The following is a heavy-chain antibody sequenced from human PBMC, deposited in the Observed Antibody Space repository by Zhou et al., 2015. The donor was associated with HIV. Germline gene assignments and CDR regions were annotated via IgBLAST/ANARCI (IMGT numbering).Heavy chain of an antibody. CDR3: ASSMVQGVIVYYYYMDV. D-gene: IGHD3-10*01. Sequence: QVQLVQSGAEVKKPGSSVKVSCKASGGTFSSYAISWVRQAPGQGLEWMGGIIPIFGTANYAQKFQGRVTITADESTSTAYMELSSLRSEDTAVYYCASSMVQGVIVYYYYMDVWGKGTTVTVSS. J-gene: IGHJ6*03. CDR1: GGTFSSYA. CDR2: IIPIFGTA. V-gene: IGHV1-69*01.